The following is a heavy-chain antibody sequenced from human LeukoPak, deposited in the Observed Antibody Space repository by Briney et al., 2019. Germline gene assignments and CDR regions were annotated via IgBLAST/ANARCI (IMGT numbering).Heavy chain of an antibody. Sequence: ASVKVSCKASGYTFTGYYMHWVRQAPGQGLEWMGWISPNSGGTNYAQKFQGRVTMTRDTSISTAYMELSRLRSDDTAVYYCARGESKQLVRWYGFDYWGQGTLVTVSS. D-gene: IGHD6-6*01. V-gene: IGHV1-2*02. J-gene: IGHJ4*02. CDR3: ARGESKQLVRWYGFDY. CDR1: GYTFTGYY. CDR2: ISPNSGGT.